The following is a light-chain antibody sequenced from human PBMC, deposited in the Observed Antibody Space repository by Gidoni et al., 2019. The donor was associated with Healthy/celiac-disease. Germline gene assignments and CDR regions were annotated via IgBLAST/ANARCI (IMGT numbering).Light chain of an antibody. J-gene: IGLJ2*01. CDR1: NIGVKS. Sequence: SYVLTQPPSVSVAPGKTATITCGGNNIGVKSVPWYQQKPGQAPVMVMYYDRDRPSGIPGRFSGSNSGNTATLTISRVDAGDEADFYCQVWDNTNNQGGVFGGGTKLTVL. V-gene: IGLV3-21*01. CDR3: QVWDNTNNQGGV. CDR2: YDR.